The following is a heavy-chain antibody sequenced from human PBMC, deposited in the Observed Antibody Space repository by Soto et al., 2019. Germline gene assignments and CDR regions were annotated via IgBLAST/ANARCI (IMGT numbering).Heavy chain of an antibody. Sequence: HVQLQESGPGLVKPSQTLSLTCSVSGGSISSDNTYWTWIRQHPGEGLEWIGHIYYTGTTYYNPSLKSRVIISVDTSKNHFSLNLSSVTAADMAVYYCATTFYYDSGRASDIWGQGTMVTVSS. V-gene: IGHV4-31*03. CDR1: GGSISSDNTY. CDR3: ATTFYYDSGRASDI. J-gene: IGHJ3*02. CDR2: IYYTGTT. D-gene: IGHD3-22*01.